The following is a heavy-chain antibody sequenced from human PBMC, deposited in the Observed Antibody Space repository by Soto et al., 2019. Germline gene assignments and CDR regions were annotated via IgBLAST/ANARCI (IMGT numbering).Heavy chain of an antibody. V-gene: IGHV3-23*01. Sequence: PVGSLRLSCVASGFTFSSCAMTWVRQAPGKGLEWVSAISGGDGSPSYADSVKGRFTISRDNSKNTLYLHMNSLRADDTAAYYCAKWHTYNYDSLAFSGFDCWGQGTQVTVSS. J-gene: IGHJ4*02. D-gene: IGHD3-16*01. CDR2: ISGGDGSP. CDR3: AKWHTYNYDSLAFSGFDC. CDR1: GFTFSSCA.